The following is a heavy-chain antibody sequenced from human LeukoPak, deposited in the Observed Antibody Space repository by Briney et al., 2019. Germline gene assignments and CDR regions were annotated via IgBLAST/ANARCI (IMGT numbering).Heavy chain of an antibody. CDR3: RGYCSSTSCYTPRAIDY. V-gene: IGHV1-69*13. Sequence: SVKVSCKASGCTFSSYAISWVRQAPGQGLEWMGGIIPIFGTANYAQKFQGRVTITADESTSTAYMELSSLRSEDTAVYYCRGYCSSTSCYTPRAIDYWGQGTLVTVSS. CDR1: GCTFSSYA. D-gene: IGHD2-2*02. CDR2: IIPIFGTA. J-gene: IGHJ4*02.